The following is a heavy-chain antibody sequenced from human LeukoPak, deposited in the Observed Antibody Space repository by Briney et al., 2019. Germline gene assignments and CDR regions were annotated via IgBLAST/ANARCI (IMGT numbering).Heavy chain of an antibody. D-gene: IGHD6-13*01. CDR1: GGTFSSYA. CDR2: IIPIFGTP. Sequence: ASVKVSCKASGGTFSSYALSWVRQAPGQGLEWMGGIIPIFGTPNYAQNFQGRVTITADTSTNTAYMELSSLRSGDTAVYYCARGDTLYGSSAHAGYWGQGTLVTVSS. V-gene: IGHV1-69*06. CDR3: ARGDTLYGSSAHAGY. J-gene: IGHJ4*02.